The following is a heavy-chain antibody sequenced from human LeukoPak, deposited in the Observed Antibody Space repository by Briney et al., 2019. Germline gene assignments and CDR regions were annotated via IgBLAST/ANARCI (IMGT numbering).Heavy chain of an antibody. V-gene: IGHV6-1*01. J-gene: IGHJ4*02. Sequence: SQTLSLTCAISGDSFSSNSAAWHWLRQSPSRGLEWLGRTYYRSKWYNDYAVSVKSRITINPDTSKNQFSLQLNSVTPEDTAVYYCARSYGDYGDFDYWGQGTLVTVSS. CDR1: GDSFSSNSAA. CDR2: TYYRSKWYN. D-gene: IGHD4-17*01. CDR3: ARSYGDYGDFDY.